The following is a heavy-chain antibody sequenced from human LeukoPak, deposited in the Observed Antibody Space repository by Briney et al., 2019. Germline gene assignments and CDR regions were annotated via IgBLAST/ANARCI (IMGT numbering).Heavy chain of an antibody. J-gene: IGHJ4*02. CDR3: AKDGEVRDYYDSSGYPYYFDY. CDR1: GFTFSSYA. D-gene: IGHD3-22*01. CDR2: ISGSGGST. Sequence: GGSLRLSCAASGFTFSSYAMSWVRQAPGKGLEWVSAISGSGGSTYYADSVKGRLTISRDNSKNTLYLQMNSLRAEDMAVYYCAKDGEVRDYYDSSGYPYYFDYWGQGTLVTVSS. V-gene: IGHV3-23*01.